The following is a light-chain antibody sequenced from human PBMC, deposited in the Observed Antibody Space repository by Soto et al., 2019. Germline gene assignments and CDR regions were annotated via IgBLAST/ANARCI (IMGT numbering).Light chain of an antibody. CDR1: QSISSW. CDR3: QQYNSYPVT. V-gene: IGKV1-5*03. Sequence: DIQMTQSPSTLSASVGDGVTITCRASQSISSWLAWYQQKPGKAPNLLIYKASSLESGVPSRFSGSGSGTEFTLTISSLQPDDFAAYYCQQYNSYPVTFGQGTKVQIK. J-gene: IGKJ1*01. CDR2: KAS.